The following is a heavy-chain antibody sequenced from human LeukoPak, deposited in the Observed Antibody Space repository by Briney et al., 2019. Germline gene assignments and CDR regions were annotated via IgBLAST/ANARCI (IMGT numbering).Heavy chain of an antibody. CDR2: ISGRGGRT. D-gene: IGHD3-9*01. J-gene: IGHJ4*02. CDR3: AKSTWFDYFDY. Sequence: GGSLRLSCAASGFTFSSYSMNWVRQAPGKGLEWVSAISGRGGRTYYADSVKGRFTISRDNSENTLYLQMNRLRADDTAIYYCAKSTWFDYFDYWGQGTLVTVSS. V-gene: IGHV3-23*01. CDR1: GFTFSSYS.